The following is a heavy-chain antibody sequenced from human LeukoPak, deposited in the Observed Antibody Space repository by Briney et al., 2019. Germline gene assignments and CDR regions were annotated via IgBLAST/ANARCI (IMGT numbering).Heavy chain of an antibody. CDR2: ISSSSSYI. Sequence: GRSLRLSCAASGFTFDDYAMHWVRQAPGKGLEWVSSISSSSSYIYYADSVKGRFTISRDNAKNSLYLQMNSLRAEDTAVYYCARVGSSSFDYWGQGTLVTVSS. D-gene: IGHD6-13*01. V-gene: IGHV3-21*01. CDR1: GFTFDDYA. CDR3: ARVGSSSFDY. J-gene: IGHJ4*02.